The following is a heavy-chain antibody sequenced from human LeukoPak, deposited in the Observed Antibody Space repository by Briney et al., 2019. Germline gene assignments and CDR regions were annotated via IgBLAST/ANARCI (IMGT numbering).Heavy chain of an antibody. V-gene: IGHV3-23*05. Sequence: GGSLRLSCAGSGFTFSNYVMNWVRQAPGKGLEWVAAVDERGKTFYANSVEGRFTISRDNSKNTLYLQMNGLRAEDTAIYYCSKRVDYSGTYHIDYWGHGTRATVSS. CDR1: GFTFSNYV. CDR3: SKRVDYSGTYHIDY. D-gene: IGHD3-10*01. CDR2: VDERGKT. J-gene: IGHJ4*01.